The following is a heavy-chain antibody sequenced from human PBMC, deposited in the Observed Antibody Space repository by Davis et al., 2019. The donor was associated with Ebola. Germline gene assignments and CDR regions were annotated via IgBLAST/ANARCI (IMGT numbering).Heavy chain of an antibody. V-gene: IGHV3-7*03. D-gene: IGHD6-6*01. J-gene: IGHJ4*02. CDR3: ARIGYSSSSFDY. CDR2: IKQDGSEK. CDR1: GSTFSNYW. Sequence: GESLKISCAASGSTFSNYWMSWVRQAPGKGLEWVANIKQDGSEKIYVDSVRGRFTISRDEAKNSVYLQVNSLRAEDTAVYYCARIGYSSSSFDYWGQGTLVTVSS.